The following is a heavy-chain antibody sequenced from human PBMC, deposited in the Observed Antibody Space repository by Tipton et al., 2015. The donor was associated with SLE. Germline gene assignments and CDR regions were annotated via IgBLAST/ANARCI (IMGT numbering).Heavy chain of an antibody. CDR2: IYYSGST. V-gene: IGHV4-39*07. CDR1: GGSISSSSYY. J-gene: IGHJ3*02. CDR3: ARGYCSPTRYAFDI. Sequence: LRLSCTVSGGSISSSSYYWGWIRQPPGKGLEWIWSIYYSGSTYYNPSLKSRVTISVDTPKNQFSLKLSAVTAADTAVYYCARGYCSPTRYAFDIWGQGAMVTVSS. D-gene: IGHD2-2*01.